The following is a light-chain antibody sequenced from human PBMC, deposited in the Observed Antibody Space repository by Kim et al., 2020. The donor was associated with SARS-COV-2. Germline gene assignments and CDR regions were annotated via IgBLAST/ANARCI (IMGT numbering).Light chain of an antibody. CDR3: RSYDSGLRGWV. Sequence: TIPFPGRSTTTAAGYVVHSDHRLPGAAPTLLLYGNSNRPSGVPDRRSGSKSGTSAALAITGLQAEDEADYYCRSYDSGLRGWVFGGGTQLTVL. J-gene: IGLJ3*02. V-gene: IGLV1-40*01. CDR1: STTTAAGYV. CDR2: GNS.